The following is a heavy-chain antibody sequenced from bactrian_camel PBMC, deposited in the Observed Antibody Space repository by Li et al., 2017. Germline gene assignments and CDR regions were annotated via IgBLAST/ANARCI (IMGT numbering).Heavy chain of an antibody. CDR1: GFDFDTYD. CDR3: ATDYGLGVFGY. CDR2: IDTSGGST. J-gene: IGHJ6*01. Sequence: QLVESGGGSVQPGGSLRLSCVASGFDFDTYDMSWVRQVPGKGLEWVSTIDTSGGSTYYTDSVKGRFTISRDNAKRTVYLQMDSLKVEDTALYYCATDYGLGVFGYWGQGTQVTV. V-gene: IGHV3S40*01. D-gene: IGHD5*01.